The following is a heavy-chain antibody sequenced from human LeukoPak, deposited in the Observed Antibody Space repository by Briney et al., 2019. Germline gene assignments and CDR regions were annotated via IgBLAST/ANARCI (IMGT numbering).Heavy chain of an antibody. J-gene: IGHJ4*02. Sequence: ASVKVSCKVSGHTLTGLSMHWVRQAPGKGLGWMGGFNPEEGETTYAQKFQGRVTMTADTSTDTAYMDLSSLRSEDTAVYYCTTDLAIAAAGTYTSIDYWGQGTQVTVSS. CDR2: FNPEEGET. V-gene: IGHV1-24*01. CDR3: TTDLAIAAAGTYTSIDY. D-gene: IGHD6-13*01. CDR1: GHTLTGLS.